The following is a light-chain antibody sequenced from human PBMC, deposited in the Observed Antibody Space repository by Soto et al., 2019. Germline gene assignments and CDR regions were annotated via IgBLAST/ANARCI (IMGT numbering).Light chain of an antibody. CDR3: SSYAGSHGV. Sequence: QSALTQPPSASGSPGQSVTISCTGTSSDVGGYNYVSWYQQHPGKAPKLMIYEVSKRPSGVPDRFSGSKSGNTASLTVSGLQAEDEAHYYCSSYAGSHGVFGGGTKVTVL. V-gene: IGLV2-8*01. CDR2: EVS. J-gene: IGLJ2*01. CDR1: SSDVGGYNY.